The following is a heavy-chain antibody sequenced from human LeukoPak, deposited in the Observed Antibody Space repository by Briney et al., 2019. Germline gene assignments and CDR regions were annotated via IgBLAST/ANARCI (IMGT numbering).Heavy chain of an antibody. CDR1: GFTFDDYT. Sequence: GGSLRLSCAASGFTFDDYTMHWVRQAPGKGLEWVSLISWDGGSTYYADSVKGRFTISRDNSKNSLYLQMNSLGAEDAALYYCARTPSYRYFDWLSYYYYYYMDVWGKGTTVTVSS. V-gene: IGHV3-43*01. CDR3: ARTPSYRYFDWLSYYYYYYMDV. D-gene: IGHD3-9*01. J-gene: IGHJ6*03. CDR2: ISWDGGST.